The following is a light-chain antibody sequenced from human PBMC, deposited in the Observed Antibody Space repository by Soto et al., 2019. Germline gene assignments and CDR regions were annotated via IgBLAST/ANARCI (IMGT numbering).Light chain of an antibody. V-gene: IGLV2-14*01. CDR2: EVS. J-gene: IGLJ2*01. CDR3: TSFTSTITLVL. Sequence: QSVLTQPASVSGSPGQSITISCTGTSSDVGGYNYVSWYQQHPGRAPKLIIYEVSNRPSGISSRFSGSKSGNTASLTISGLQAEDEADYFCTSFTSTITLVLFGGGTKLTVL. CDR1: SSDVGGYNY.